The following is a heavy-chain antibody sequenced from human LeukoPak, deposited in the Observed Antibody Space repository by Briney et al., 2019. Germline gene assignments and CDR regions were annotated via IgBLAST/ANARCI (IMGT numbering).Heavy chain of an antibody. J-gene: IGHJ5*02. CDR3: ARVVVGATGGWFDP. D-gene: IGHD1-26*01. Sequence: ASMKVSCKASGYTFTSYDINWVRQATGQGLEWMGWMNPNSGNTGYAQKFQGRVTITRNTSISTAYMELSSLRSEDTAVYYCARVVVGATGGWFDPWGQGTLVTVSS. CDR2: MNPNSGNT. CDR1: GYTFTSYD. V-gene: IGHV1-8*03.